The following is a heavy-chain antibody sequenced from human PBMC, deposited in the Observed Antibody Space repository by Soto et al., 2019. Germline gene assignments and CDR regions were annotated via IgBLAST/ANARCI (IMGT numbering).Heavy chain of an antibody. CDR3: ATSIAVAGTGGDY. Sequence: EVQLVESGGGLVQPGRSLRLSCAASGFTFDDYAMHWVRQAPGKGLEWVSGISWNSGRIGYADSVKGRFTISRDNAKNSLYLQMNSLRAEDTALYYCATSIAVAGTGGDYWGQGTLVTVSS. V-gene: IGHV3-9*01. CDR2: ISWNSGRI. J-gene: IGHJ4*02. CDR1: GFTFDDYA. D-gene: IGHD6-19*01.